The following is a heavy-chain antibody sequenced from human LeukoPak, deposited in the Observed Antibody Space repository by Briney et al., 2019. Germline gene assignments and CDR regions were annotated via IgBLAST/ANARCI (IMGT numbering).Heavy chain of an antibody. J-gene: IGHJ4*02. CDR3: ARHVSIAAAGTIWYFDY. D-gene: IGHD6-13*01. CDR2: IYYSGST. CDR1: GGSISSYY. V-gene: IGHV4-59*08. Sequence: SETLSLTRTVSGGSISSYYWSWIRQPPGKGLEWIGYIYYSGSTNYNPSLKSRVTISVDTSKNQFSLKLSSVTAADTAVYYCARHVSIAAAGTIWYFDYWGQGTLVTVSS.